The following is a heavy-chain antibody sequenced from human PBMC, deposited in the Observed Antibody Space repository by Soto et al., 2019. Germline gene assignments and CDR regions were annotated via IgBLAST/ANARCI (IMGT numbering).Heavy chain of an antibody. J-gene: IGHJ6*02. CDR3: ARTLAAAAPRTGGMDV. CDR2: INPSGGST. Sequence: ASVKVSCKASGYTFTSYYMHWVRQAPGQGLEWMGIINPSGGSTSYAQKFQGRVTMTRDTSTSTVYMELSSLRSDDTAVYYCARTLAAAAPRTGGMDVWGQGTTVTVSS. D-gene: IGHD6-13*01. CDR1: GYTFTSYY. V-gene: IGHV1-46*01.